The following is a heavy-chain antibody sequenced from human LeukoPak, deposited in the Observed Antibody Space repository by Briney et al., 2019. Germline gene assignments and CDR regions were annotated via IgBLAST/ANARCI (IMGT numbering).Heavy chain of an antibody. V-gene: IGHV1-2*06. CDR2: INPNSGGT. J-gene: IGHJ6*02. Sequence: ASVKVSCKASGYTFTGYYMHWVRQAPGQGLEWMGRINPNSGGTNYAQKLQGRVTMTTDTSTSTAYMELRSLRSDDTAVYYCARDSGGIVVVPAAIGSYYYGMDVWGQGTTVTVSS. CDR1: GYTFTGYY. CDR3: ARDSGGIVVVPAAIGSYYYGMDV. D-gene: IGHD2-2*01.